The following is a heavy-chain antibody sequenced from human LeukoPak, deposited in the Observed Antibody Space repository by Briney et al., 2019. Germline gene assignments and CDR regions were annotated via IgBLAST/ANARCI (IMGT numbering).Heavy chain of an antibody. D-gene: IGHD1-26*01. CDR1: GFTFSDYY. Sequence: GGSLRLSCAASGFTFSDYYMSWIRQAPGKGLEWVSYISSSDSTMYYADSVKGRFTISRDNARNSLYLQMNSLRAEDTAVYYCARDWLSIVGATTRWFDPWGQGTLVTVSS. CDR2: ISSSDSTM. CDR3: ARDWLSIVGATTRWFDP. J-gene: IGHJ5*02. V-gene: IGHV3-11*04.